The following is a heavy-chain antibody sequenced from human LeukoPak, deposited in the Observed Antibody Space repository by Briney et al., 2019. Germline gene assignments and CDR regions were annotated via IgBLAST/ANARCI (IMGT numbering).Heavy chain of an antibody. CDR1: GGSISSGDYY. CDR3: ARRIYGDLYYFDY. Sequence: RSSQTLSLTCTVSGGSISSGDYYWSWIRQPPGKGLEWIGYIYYSGSSYYIPSLKSRVTMSVDTSKNQFSLRLSSVTAADTAVYYCARRIYGDLYYFDYWGQGTLVTVSS. CDR2: IYYSGSS. J-gene: IGHJ4*02. D-gene: IGHD4-17*01. V-gene: IGHV4-30-4*01.